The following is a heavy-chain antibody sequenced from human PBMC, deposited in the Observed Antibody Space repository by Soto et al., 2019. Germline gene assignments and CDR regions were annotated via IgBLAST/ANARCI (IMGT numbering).Heavy chain of an antibody. CDR1: GGIFGSHG. D-gene: IGHD3-22*01. CDR3: VRDRRIYYSDPHEEFVASDYEV. J-gene: IGHJ3*01. CDR2: FIPIFRTL. V-gene: IGHV1-69*01. Sequence: QVQLIQSEAEVKKPGSSVRVSCTASGGIFGSHGFSWVRQAPGQRLEWVGGFIPIFRTLTYTEKFQARVRIAADESTNTVYLDLSSLTSEDTAVYYCVRDRRIYYSDPHEEFVASDYEVWGQWTMVSVSS.